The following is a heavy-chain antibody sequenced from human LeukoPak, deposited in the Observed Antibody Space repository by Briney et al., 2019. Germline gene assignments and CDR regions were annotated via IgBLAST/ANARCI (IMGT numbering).Heavy chain of an antibody. CDR2: INPNSGGT. Sequence: ASVKVSCKDSGYTFTGYYMHWVRQAPGQGLEGMGWINPNSGGTNYAQKFQGRVTMTRDTSISTAYMELSRLRFDDTAVYYCAKNIWFGESSDAFHIWGQGTMVTVSS. V-gene: IGHV1-2*02. CDR1: GYTFTGYY. J-gene: IGHJ3*02. CDR3: AKNIWFGESSDAFHI. D-gene: IGHD3-10*01.